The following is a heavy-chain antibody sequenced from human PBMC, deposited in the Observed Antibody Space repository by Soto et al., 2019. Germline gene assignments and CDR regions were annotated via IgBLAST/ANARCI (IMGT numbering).Heavy chain of an antibody. CDR1: GYTFTSYD. J-gene: IGHJ6*02. CDR2: MNPNSGNT. Sequence: QVQLVQSGAEVKKPGASVKVSCKASGYTFTSYDINWVRQATGQGLEWMGWMNPNSGNTGYAQKFQGRVNMTRNTSIISSYMRLSSLRSEDTAVYYCARETPVWSGDPYYYYYYSMDVWGQGTTVTVSS. V-gene: IGHV1-8*01. CDR3: ARETPVWSGDPYYYYYYSMDV. D-gene: IGHD3-3*01.